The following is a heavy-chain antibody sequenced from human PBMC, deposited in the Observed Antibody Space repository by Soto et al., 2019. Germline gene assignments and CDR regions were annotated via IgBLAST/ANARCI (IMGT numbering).Heavy chain of an antibody. CDR3: ARGPSTSSIGTFDI. D-gene: IGHD6-6*01. CDR2: IYRNGHT. J-gene: IGHJ3*02. Sequence: PSETLSLTCSVSGGSISSFYWNWIRQPAGKGLEWIGRIYRNGHTDYNPSLNSRVTMAVDTSKHQFSLQLSSVTAADTATYYCARGPSTSSIGTFDIWGQGTMVTV. V-gene: IGHV4-4*07. CDR1: GGSISSFY.